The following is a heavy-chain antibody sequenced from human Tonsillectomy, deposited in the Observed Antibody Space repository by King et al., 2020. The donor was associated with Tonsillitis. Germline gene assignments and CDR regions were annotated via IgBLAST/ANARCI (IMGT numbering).Heavy chain of an antibody. CDR1: GFTFSNYW. CDR2: IKQDGSEN. CDR3: ARDMPGVVAAGD. V-gene: IGHV3-7*01. D-gene: IGHD2-15*01. J-gene: IGHJ4*02. Sequence: VQLVESGGGLVQPGGSLRLSCAASGFTFSNYWMSWVRQAPGKGLEGGANIKQDGSENYYVDSGKGGFTISRDNAKKSMYLQMSSLRAEDTGGYYCARDMPGVVAAGDWGQGTLVTVSS.